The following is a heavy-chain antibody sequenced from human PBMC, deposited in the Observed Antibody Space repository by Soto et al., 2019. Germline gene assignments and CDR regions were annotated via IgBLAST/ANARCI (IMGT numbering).Heavy chain of an antibody. CDR2: IYYSGST. V-gene: IGHV4-39*01. CDR1: GGSISSSSYY. J-gene: IGHJ4*02. D-gene: IGHD4-17*01. CDR3: ARSRRMTTVVTPSPRHPYYFDY. Sequence: QLQLQESGPGLVKPSETLSLTCTVSGGSISSSSYYWGWIRQPPGKGLEWIGSIYYSGSTYYNPSLKSRVTISVDTSKNQFSLKLSSVTAADTAVYYCARSRRMTTVVTPSPRHPYYFDYWGQGTLVTVSS.